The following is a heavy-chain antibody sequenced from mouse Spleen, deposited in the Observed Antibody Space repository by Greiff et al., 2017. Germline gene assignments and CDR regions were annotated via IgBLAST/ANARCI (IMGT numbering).Heavy chain of an antibody. CDR1: GYTFTGDW. D-gene: IGHD4-1*01. CDR3: ARSRNWDGWFAY. CDR2: IVPGSGST. J-gene: IGHJ3*01. Sequence: VQLQQPGAELMKPEAAVKFPCKAIGYTFTGDWIEWVKQRQGQGFEGSGEIVPGSGSTNYNAKFKGKATFTADTSSNTAYMQLSSLTAEDSAIYYCARSRNWDGWFAYWGQGTLVTVSA. V-gene: IGHV1-9*01.